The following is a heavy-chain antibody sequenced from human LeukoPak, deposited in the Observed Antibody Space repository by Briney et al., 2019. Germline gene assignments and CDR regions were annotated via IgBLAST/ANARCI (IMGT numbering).Heavy chain of an antibody. Sequence: GGSLRLSCAASGFTFSNCGKSWVRQAPGKGLEWVSSISSFSTYIDYADSMKGRFTISRDNAKNSLYLQMNSLRAEDTAVYYCARGAPSSGFNYWGQGTLVTVSS. CDR2: ISSFSTYI. CDR1: GFTFSNCG. D-gene: IGHD3-22*01. J-gene: IGHJ4*02. V-gene: IGHV3-21*01. CDR3: ARGAPSSGFNY.